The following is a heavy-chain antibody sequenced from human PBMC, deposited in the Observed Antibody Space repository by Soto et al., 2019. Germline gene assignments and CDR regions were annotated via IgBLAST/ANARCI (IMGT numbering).Heavy chain of an antibody. D-gene: IGHD3-22*01. J-gene: IGHJ4*02. CDR2: IHYTGTT. Sequence: SETLSLTCTVSRGSINNSYWTWIRQPPGKRLEWIGYIHYTGTTNHNPSLKSRVTMSLDTSNNHVSLKLNSVNIADTAVYYCARGHFDSRGYSNALDYWGQGIQVTVSS. V-gene: IGHV4-59*01. CDR1: RGSINNSY. CDR3: ARGHFDSRGYSNALDY.